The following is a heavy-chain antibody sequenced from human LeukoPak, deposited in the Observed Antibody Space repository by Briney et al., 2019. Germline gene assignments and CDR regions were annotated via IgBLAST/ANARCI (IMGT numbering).Heavy chain of an antibody. D-gene: IGHD1-1*01. V-gene: IGHV4-4*07. CDR3: ARLNHDNCFDF. CDR1: GCSITTYY. CDR2: IYTSGTT. J-gene: IGHJ4*02. Sequence: PSETLSLTCTVSGCSITTYYWSWIRQPAGKGLEWIGRIYTSGTTNYNPSLKSRVTMSLDTSNHKLSLKLSSVTAADTAVYYCARLNHDNCFDFWGQGILVTVSS.